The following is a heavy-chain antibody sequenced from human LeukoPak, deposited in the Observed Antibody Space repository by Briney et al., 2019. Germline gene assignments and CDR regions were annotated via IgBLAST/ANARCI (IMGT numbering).Heavy chain of an antibody. CDR1: GYTFTDYY. D-gene: IGHD1-26*01. CDR2: MNVKTGAT. CDR3: ARQSGTYWGLDY. Sequence: ASVKVSCKASGYTFTDYYIHWVRQAPGHGLEWLGWMNVKTGATSSAQRFPGRFTMTRDTSIGTASMEFSSLTSDDTAVYYCARQSGTYWGLDYWGQGTLVTVSS. V-gene: IGHV1-2*02. J-gene: IGHJ4*02.